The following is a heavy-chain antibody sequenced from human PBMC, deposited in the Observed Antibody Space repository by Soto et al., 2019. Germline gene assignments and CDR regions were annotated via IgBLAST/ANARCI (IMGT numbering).Heavy chain of an antibody. Sequence: EVQLLESGGGLVQPGGSLRLSCAASGFTFSSYAMRWVRQAPGKRLEWVSAISGSGGSTYYADSVKGRFTISRDNSKNTLYLQMNSLRAEDTAVYYCAKVKSSSWYRFDYWGQGTLVTVSS. J-gene: IGHJ4*02. V-gene: IGHV3-23*01. CDR2: ISGSGGST. D-gene: IGHD6-13*01. CDR1: GFTFSSYA. CDR3: AKVKSSSWYRFDY.